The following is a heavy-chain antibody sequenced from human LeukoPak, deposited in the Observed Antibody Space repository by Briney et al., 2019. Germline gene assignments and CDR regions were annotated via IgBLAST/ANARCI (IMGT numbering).Heavy chain of an antibody. Sequence: PSETLSLTCTVSGGSVSSSDFYWRWIRQPPGKGLGWIGYIYYSGSSNYNPSLRSRVTVSVDTSKNHFSLKMSSVTAADTAVYYCARVRSAGDAFDIWGQGTVVTVSS. J-gene: IGHJ3*02. V-gene: IGHV4-61*03. CDR3: ARVRSAGDAFDI. D-gene: IGHD6-25*01. CDR2: IYYSGSS. CDR1: GGSVSSSDFY.